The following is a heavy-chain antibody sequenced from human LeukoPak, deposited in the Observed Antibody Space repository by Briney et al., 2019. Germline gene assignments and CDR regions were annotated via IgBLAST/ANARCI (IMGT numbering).Heavy chain of an antibody. J-gene: IGHJ4*02. CDR2: ISHDGGSK. Sequence: GGSLGLSCEASGFTFRSYGMHWVRQAPGKGLEWVTSISHDGGSKYSADSVKGRSTISRDNSKNTLSLQMNSLRAEDTAVYYCAKSEELLLGHFDYWGQGTLVTVSS. CDR1: GFTFRSYG. D-gene: IGHD1-26*01. CDR3: AKSEELLLGHFDY. V-gene: IGHV3-30*18.